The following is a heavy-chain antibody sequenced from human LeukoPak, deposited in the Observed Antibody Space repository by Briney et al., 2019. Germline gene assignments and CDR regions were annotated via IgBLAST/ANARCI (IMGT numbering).Heavy chain of an antibody. CDR1: GYTFTDYY. CDR3: ARGGPHHGFDI. CDR2: IVTNNGGT. Sequence: VASVKVSCKASGYTFTDYYMHWVRRAPGQGLEWMGWIVTNNGGTNYAQNFKGRVTMTRDTSVSTAYVEVSDLKSDDTAVYYCARGGPHHGFDIWAQGTMVTVSS. J-gene: IGHJ3*02. V-gene: IGHV1-2*02.